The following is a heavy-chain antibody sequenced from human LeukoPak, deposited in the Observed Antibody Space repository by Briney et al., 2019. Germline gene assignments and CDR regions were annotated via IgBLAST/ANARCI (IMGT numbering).Heavy chain of an antibody. V-gene: IGHV1-46*01. CDR2: INPSGGST. Sequence: GASVKVSCKASGYTFTSYYMHWVRQAPGQGLEWMGIINPSGGSTSYAQKFQGRVTMTRDTPTSTVYMELSSLRSEDTAVYYCARDGDYDILTGTYYFDYWGQGTLVTVSS. CDR3: ARDGDYDILTGTYYFDY. J-gene: IGHJ4*02. D-gene: IGHD3-9*01. CDR1: GYTFTSYY.